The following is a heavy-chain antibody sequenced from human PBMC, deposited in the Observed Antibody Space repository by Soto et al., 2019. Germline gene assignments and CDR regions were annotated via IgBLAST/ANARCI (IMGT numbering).Heavy chain of an antibody. CDR3: AHRGGGYYDSSGWTIDS. J-gene: IGHJ3*02. CDR1: GFSLSTSGVG. V-gene: IGHV2-5*02. D-gene: IGHD3-22*01. Sequence: SGPTLVNPTQTLTLTCTFSGFSLSTSGVGVGWIRQPPGKALEWLALIYWDDDKRYSPSLKSRLTITRDTSKNQVVLTMTNMDPVDTATYYCAHRGGGYYDSSGWTIDSWGQGIMVTVSS. CDR2: IYWDDDK.